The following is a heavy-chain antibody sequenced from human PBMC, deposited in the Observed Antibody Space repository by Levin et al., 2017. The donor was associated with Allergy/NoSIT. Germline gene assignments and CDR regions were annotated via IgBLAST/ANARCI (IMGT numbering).Heavy chain of an antibody. J-gene: IGHJ6*02. CDR1: GFTFSDYA. Sequence: GGSLRLSCVASGFTFSDYAMHWARQAPGRGLEWVAVISYNGNIKYNADSVQGRFTISRSNSNNTLYLQMNSLIFEDTGVDYCARDDWTYKGTRDGTDVWGQGTTVTVSS. CDR2: ISYNGNIK. CDR3: ARDDWTYKGTRDGTDV. D-gene: IGHD3-9*01. V-gene: IGHV3-30*04.